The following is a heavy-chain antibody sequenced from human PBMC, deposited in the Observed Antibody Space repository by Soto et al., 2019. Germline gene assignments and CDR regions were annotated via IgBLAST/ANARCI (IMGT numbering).Heavy chain of an antibody. Sequence: GGSLRLSCAASGFTFSGYCMNWIRQAPGKGLEWVAYISSSSYTNYADSVKGRFTISKDNAKNSLYLQMNSLKAEDTAVYYCATGAPNCNSTSCYWDLTDAHAFDIWGQGTMVTVSS. CDR3: ATGAPNCNSTSCYWDLTDAHAFDI. D-gene: IGHD2-2*01. V-gene: IGHV3-11*06. J-gene: IGHJ3*02. CDR1: GFTFSGYC. CDR2: ISSSSYT.